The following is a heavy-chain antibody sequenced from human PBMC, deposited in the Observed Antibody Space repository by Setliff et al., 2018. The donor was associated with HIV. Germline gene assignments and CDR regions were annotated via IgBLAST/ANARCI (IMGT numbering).Heavy chain of an antibody. V-gene: IGHV5-51*01. CDR1: GYSFTTYW. CDR2: IYPGDSDT. Sequence: GESLKISCKGSGYSFTTYWIAWLRQMPGKGLEWVGIIYPGDSDTRYSPSFQGQVTISADKSISTAYLQWSSPKASDTAMYYCARHGQYGSGSYYNRPFDYWGQGTLVTVSS. D-gene: IGHD3-10*01. CDR3: ARHGQYGSGSYYNRPFDY. J-gene: IGHJ4*02.